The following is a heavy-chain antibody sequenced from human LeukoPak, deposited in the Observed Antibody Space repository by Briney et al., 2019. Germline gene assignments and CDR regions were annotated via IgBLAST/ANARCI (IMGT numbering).Heavy chain of an antibody. J-gene: IGHJ4*02. V-gene: IGHV3-23*01. CDR1: GFTFSNYA. CDR3: ARVWYNTRWYAFDV. CDR2: SSGNGGST. Sequence: GGSLRLSCGASGFTFSNYAMSWVRQAPGKGLEWVSTSSGNGGSTYYGDSVKGRFTISRDDVKNTLHLQMSSLRAEDTAIYYCARVWYNTRWYAFDVWGQGTQVTVSS. D-gene: IGHD1-14*01.